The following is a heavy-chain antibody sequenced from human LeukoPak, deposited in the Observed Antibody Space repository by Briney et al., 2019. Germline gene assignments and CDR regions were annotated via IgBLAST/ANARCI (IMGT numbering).Heavy chain of an antibody. CDR1: GGSLSSGGYY. V-gene: IGHV4-31*03. Sequence: SETLSLTCTVSGGSLSSGGYYWTWIRQHPGTGLEWVGYISYSGSTYYNPSLKSRVTISVDRSKNQFSLKLSSVTAADTAVYYCARNLLGAAAGPTIKPPTPPREGYDYWGQGTLVTVSS. J-gene: IGHJ4*02. D-gene: IGHD6-13*01. CDR3: ARNLLGAAAGPTIKPPTPPREGYDY. CDR2: ISYSGST.